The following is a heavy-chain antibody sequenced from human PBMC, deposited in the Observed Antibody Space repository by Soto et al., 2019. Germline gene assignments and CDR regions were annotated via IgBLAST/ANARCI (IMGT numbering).Heavy chain of an antibody. Sequence: QVQLVESGGGVVQPGWSLRLSCAASGFTFSSYGMHWVRQAPGKGLEWVAVISYDGSNKYYADSVKGRFTISRDNSKNTLYLQMNSLRAEDTAVYYCAKRPQYGDYVGYWGQGTLVTVSS. CDR2: ISYDGSNK. CDR1: GFTFSSYG. J-gene: IGHJ4*02. V-gene: IGHV3-30*18. CDR3: AKRPQYGDYVGY. D-gene: IGHD4-17*01.